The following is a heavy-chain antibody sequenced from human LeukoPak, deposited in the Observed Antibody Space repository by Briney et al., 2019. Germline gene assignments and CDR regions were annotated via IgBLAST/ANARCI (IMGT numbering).Heavy chain of an antibody. D-gene: IGHD6-13*01. V-gene: IGHV3-21*01. J-gene: IGHJ1*01. CDR3: ARDWPTIAAAGTIPEYFQH. Sequence: GGSLRLSCAASGFTFSSYSMNWVRQAPGKGLEWVSSISSSSSYIYYADSVKGRFTISRDNAKNSLYLQMSSLRAEDTAVYYCARDWPTIAAAGTIPEYFQHWGQGTLVTVSS. CDR1: GFTFSSYS. CDR2: ISSSSSYI.